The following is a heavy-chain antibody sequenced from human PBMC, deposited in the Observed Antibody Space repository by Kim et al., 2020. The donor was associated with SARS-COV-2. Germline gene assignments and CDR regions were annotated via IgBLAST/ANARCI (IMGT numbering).Heavy chain of an antibody. Sequence: ASVKVSCKASGYTFTSYGISWVRQAPGQGLEWMGWISAYNGNTNYAQKLQGRVTMTTDTSTSTAYMELRSLRSDDTAVYYCARDSSGSRYCGGDCYSGYWGQGTLVTVSS. D-gene: IGHD2-21*02. V-gene: IGHV1-18*01. J-gene: IGHJ4*02. CDR1: GYTFTSYG. CDR2: ISAYNGNT. CDR3: ARDSSGSRYCGGDCYSGY.